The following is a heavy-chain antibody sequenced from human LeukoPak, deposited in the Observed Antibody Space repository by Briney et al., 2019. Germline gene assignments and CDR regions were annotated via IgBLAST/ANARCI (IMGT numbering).Heavy chain of an antibody. Sequence: ASVKVSCKASGGTFSSYAISWVRQAPGQGLEWMGGIIPIFGTANYAQKFQGRVTMTTDTSTSTAYMELRSLRSDDTAVYYCARDLKNTNWFDPWGQGTLVTVSS. J-gene: IGHJ5*02. CDR2: IIPIFGTA. V-gene: IGHV1-69*05. D-gene: IGHD3-9*01. CDR1: GGTFSSYA. CDR3: ARDLKNTNWFDP.